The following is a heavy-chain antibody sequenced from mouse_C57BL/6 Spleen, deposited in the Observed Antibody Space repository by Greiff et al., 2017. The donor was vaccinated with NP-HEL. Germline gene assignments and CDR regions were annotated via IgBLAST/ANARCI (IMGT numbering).Heavy chain of an antibody. Sequence: QVQLQQPGAELVKPGASVKLSCKASGYTFTSYWMHWVKQRPGQGLEWIGMIHPNSGSTNYNEKFKSKATLTVDKSSSTAYMQLSSLTSEDSAVYYCARSLITTVVAHWYFDVWGTGTTLTVSS. CDR3: ARSLITTVVAHWYFDV. V-gene: IGHV1-64*01. D-gene: IGHD1-1*01. CDR1: GYTFTSYW. CDR2: IHPNSGST. J-gene: IGHJ1*03.